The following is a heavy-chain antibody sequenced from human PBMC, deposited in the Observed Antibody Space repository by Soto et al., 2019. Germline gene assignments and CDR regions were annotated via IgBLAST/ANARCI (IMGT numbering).Heavy chain of an antibody. V-gene: IGHV1-69*01. Sequence: QVQLVQSGAEVKKPGSSVKVSCKASGGTFSSYAISWVRQAPGQGLEWMGGILPISGTANYAQKFQGRVTITADESTSTVSMELSSLRSEDTAVYFCARSQGSSTSLEIYYYYYSGMDVWGQGPTVTVSS. J-gene: IGHJ6*02. CDR2: ILPISGTA. D-gene: IGHD2-2*01. CDR1: GGTFSSYA. CDR3: ARSQGSSTSLEIYYYYYSGMDV.